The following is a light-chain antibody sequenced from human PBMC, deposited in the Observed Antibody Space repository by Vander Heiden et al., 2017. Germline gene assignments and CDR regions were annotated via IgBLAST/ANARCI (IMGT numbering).Light chain of an antibody. Sequence: EIVLTQSPATLSLSPGERATLSCRASQSVSSYLAWYQQKPGQAPRLLIYDASNRATGIQARFSGSGYGTDFTLTISSLEPEDFAVYYCQQRSNGPPGGAFGQGTKLEIK. CDR3: QQRSNGPPGGA. CDR1: QSVSSY. V-gene: IGKV3-11*01. CDR2: DAS. J-gene: IGKJ2*01.